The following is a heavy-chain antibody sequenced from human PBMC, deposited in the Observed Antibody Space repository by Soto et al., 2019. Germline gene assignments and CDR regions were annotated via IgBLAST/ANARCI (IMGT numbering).Heavy chain of an antibody. D-gene: IGHD3-9*01. CDR2: ISYDGSNK. V-gene: IGHV3-30*18. CDR3: AKATTYDILTGYYYGMDV. J-gene: IGHJ6*02. CDR1: GFTFSSYG. Sequence: PGGSLRLSCAASGFTFSSYGMHWVRQAPGKGLEWVAVISYDGSNKYYADSVKGRFTISRDNSKNTLYLQMNSLRAEDTAVYYCAKATTYDILTGYYYGMDVWGQGTTVTVSS.